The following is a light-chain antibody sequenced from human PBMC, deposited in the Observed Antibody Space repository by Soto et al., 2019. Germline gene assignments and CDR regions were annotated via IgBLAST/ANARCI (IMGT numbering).Light chain of an antibody. Sequence: AIQITQTPSSLSASVGDRVTMTCRASQDIRNALGWYQQKPGKTPKLMIFAASSLQSGVPSRFSGSGSGTDFTPTISSLQPEDFATYYCQQDFNYPWTFGQGTKVEIE. J-gene: IGKJ1*01. CDR1: QDIRNA. CDR3: QQDFNYPWT. CDR2: AAS. V-gene: IGKV1-6*01.